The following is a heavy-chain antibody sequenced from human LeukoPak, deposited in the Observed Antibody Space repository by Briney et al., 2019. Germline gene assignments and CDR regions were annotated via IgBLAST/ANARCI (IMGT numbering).Heavy chain of an antibody. V-gene: IGHV3-21*01. J-gene: IGHJ4*02. D-gene: IGHD5-12*01. Sequence: PGGSLRLSCAASGFTFSTSAMSWVRQVPGQGLQWVSSINSISSHIYYAASVRARFTISRDNARNSVYLQMNSLSAEDTAVYYCTRDPVPWLLKGYFDYWGQGTLVTVSS. CDR3: TRDPVPWLLKGYFDY. CDR1: GFTFSTSA. CDR2: INSISSHI.